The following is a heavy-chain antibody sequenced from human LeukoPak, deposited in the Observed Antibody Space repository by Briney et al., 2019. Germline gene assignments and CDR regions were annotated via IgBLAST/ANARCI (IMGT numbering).Heavy chain of an antibody. V-gene: IGHV4-34*01. J-gene: IGHJ4*02. CDR2: INHSGST. D-gene: IGHD5-18*01. CDR3: ARAAHAGGHTAMANTLDY. CDR1: GGSFSGYY. Sequence: SETLSLTCAVYGGSFSGYYWSWIRQPPGKGLEWIGEINHSGSTNYNPSLKSRVTISVGTSKTPFSLQLSSVTAADPAVYYCARAAHAGGHTAMANTLDYWGQGTLVTVSS.